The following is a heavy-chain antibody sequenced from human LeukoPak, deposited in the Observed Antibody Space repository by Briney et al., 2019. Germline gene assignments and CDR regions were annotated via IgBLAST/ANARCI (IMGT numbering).Heavy chain of an antibody. CDR3: ARDASLATIRIEY. CDR1: GFTFSSYA. D-gene: IGHD3-3*02. CDR2: ISGSGGST. Sequence: GGSLRLSCAASGFTFSSYAMSWVRQAPGKGLEWVSAISGSGGSTYYADSVKGRFTISRDNAKKSLYLQMNSLRDEDTAVYYCARDASLATIRIEYWGQGTLVTVSS. J-gene: IGHJ4*02. V-gene: IGHV3-23*01.